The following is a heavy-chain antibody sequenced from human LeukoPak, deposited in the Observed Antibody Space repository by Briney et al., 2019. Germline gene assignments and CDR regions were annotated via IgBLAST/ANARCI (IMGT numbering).Heavy chain of an antibody. V-gene: IGHV3-21*01. Sequence: GGSLRLSCAASGFTFSSYNMNWVRQAPGKGLEWVASISSSSNYIYYVDSVKGRFTISRDNAKNSLYLQMNSLRAEDTAVYYCARGGSYFDYWAQGTLVTVSS. CDR3: ARGGSYFDY. J-gene: IGHJ4*02. D-gene: IGHD1-26*01. CDR1: GFTFSSYN. CDR2: ISSSSNYI.